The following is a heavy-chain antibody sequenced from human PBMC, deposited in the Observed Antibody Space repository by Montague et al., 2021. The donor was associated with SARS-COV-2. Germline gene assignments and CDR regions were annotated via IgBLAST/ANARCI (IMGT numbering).Heavy chain of an antibody. V-gene: IGHV2-70*01. CDR3: ARIWGATRGDAFDI. CDR1: GFSLSTSGMC. Sequence: PALVKPTPTLTLTCTFSGFSLSTSGMCVSWIRQPPGKALEWLALIDWDDDKYYSTSLKTRLTISKDTPKNQVVLTMTNMDPVDTATYYCARIWGATRGDAFDIWGQGTMVTVSS. J-gene: IGHJ3*02. CDR2: IDWDDDK. D-gene: IGHD1-26*01.